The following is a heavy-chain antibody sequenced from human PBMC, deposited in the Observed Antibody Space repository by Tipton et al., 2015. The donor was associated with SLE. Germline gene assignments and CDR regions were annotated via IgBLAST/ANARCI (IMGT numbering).Heavy chain of an antibody. J-gene: IGHJ3*02. D-gene: IGHD5-12*01. CDR2: ISWNSGSI. V-gene: IGHV3-9*01. Sequence: SLRLSCAASGFTFDDYAMHWVRQAPGKGLEWVSGISWNSGSIGYADSVKGRFTNSRDNAKNSLYLQTNSLRAEDTALYYCAKVPGYSGYDFAFDIWGQGTMVTASS. CDR1: GFTFDDYA. CDR3: AKVPGYSGYDFAFDI.